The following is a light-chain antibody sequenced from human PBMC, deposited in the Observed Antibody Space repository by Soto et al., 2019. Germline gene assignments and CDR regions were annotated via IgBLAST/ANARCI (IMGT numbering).Light chain of an antibody. V-gene: IGKV1-5*01. CDR1: QSVSYW. J-gene: IGKJ3*01. Sequence: DIQMTQSPSTLSTSVGARVTITCRASQSVSYWLAWYQQKPGKGPNLLIYDASILASGVPSRFSGGGFGTEFTRNISSLQPDDSAIYYCQHYNTYPKTFGPGTKVEIK. CDR2: DAS. CDR3: QHYNTYPKT.